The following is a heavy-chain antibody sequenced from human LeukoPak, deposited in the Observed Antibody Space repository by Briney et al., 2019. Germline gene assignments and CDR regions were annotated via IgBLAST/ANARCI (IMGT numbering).Heavy chain of an antibody. CDR2: INPSGGST. J-gene: IGHJ4*02. CDR1: GYTFTGYY. D-gene: IGHD1-7*01. Sequence: WASVKVSCKSSGYTFTGYYMHRVRQAPGQGLEWMGIINPSGGSTSYAQKFQGRVTMTRDTSTSTVYMELSSLRSEDTAVYYCARGLYNWNYYFDYWGQGTLVTVSS. CDR3: ARGLYNWNYYFDY. V-gene: IGHV1-46*01.